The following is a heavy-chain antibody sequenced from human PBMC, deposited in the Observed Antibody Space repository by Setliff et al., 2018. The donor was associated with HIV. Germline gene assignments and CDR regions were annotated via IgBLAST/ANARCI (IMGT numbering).Heavy chain of an antibody. D-gene: IGHD1-20*01. CDR2: IYYTGSS. CDR3: ARHTGDITGTNHLFDY. Sequence: PSETLSLTCTVSDDSISSTNYCWGWIRQSPGKGLEWIGTIYYTGSSYSSLSLKGRVTISIDTSKNQFSLKLTSVTAADTAVYYCARHTGDITGTNHLFDYWGQGTLVTVSS. V-gene: IGHV4-39*01. J-gene: IGHJ4*02. CDR1: DDSISSTNYC.